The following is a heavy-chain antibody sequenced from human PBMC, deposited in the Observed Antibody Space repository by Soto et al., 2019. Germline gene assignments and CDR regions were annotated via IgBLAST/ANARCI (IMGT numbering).Heavy chain of an antibody. V-gene: IGHV3-48*01. CDR2: ISSSSSTI. CDR3: ARAFYCSSTSCHDAFDI. D-gene: IGHD2-2*01. Sequence: GGSLRLSCAASGFTFSSYSRNWVRQAPGKGLEWVSYISSSSSTIYYADSVKGRFTISRDNAKNSLYLQMNSLRAEDTAVYYCARAFYCSSTSCHDAFDIWGQGTMVTVSS. CDR1: GFTFSSYS. J-gene: IGHJ3*02.